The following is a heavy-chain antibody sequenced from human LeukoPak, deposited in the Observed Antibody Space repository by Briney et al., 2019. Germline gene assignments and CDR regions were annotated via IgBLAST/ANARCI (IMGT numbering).Heavy chain of an antibody. J-gene: IGHJ4*02. D-gene: IGHD6-13*01. V-gene: IGHV4-4*07. CDR1: GGSISSYY. CDR2: IYTSGST. Sequence: SETLSLTCTVSGGSISSYYWSWIRQPAGKGLEWIGRIYTSGSTNYNPSLKSRVTMSVDTSKNQFSLKLSSVTAADTAVYYCARVEDDGIAAAGSLDYWGQGTLVTVSS. CDR3: ARVEDDGIAAAGSLDY.